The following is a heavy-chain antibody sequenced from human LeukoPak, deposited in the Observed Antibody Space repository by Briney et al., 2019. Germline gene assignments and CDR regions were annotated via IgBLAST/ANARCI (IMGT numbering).Heavy chain of an antibody. CDR1: GYTFIDYY. V-gene: IGHV1-2*04. CDR2: ISPNSGDT. J-gene: IGHJ4*02. D-gene: IGHD1-26*01. CDR3: AREGYSGQYTN. Sequence: VSVKVSCKASGYTFIDYYIHWVRQAPGQGLEWVGWISPNSGDTNYAQKFQGWVTMTRDTSVTTIYMELSRLTSDKTAVYYCAREGYSGQYTNWGQGTLVTVSS.